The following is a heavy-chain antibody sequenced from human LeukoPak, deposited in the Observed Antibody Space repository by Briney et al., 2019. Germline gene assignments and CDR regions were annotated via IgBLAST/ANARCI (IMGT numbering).Heavy chain of an antibody. J-gene: IGHJ4*02. V-gene: IGHV3-48*04. Sequence: PGGSLRLSCAASGFTFSSYSMNWVRQAPGKGLEWVSYISSSSSTIYYADSVKGRFTISRDNAKNSLYLQMNSLRAEDTAVYYCARDLTDILTGYDHGYWGQGTLVTVSS. D-gene: IGHD3-9*01. CDR3: ARDLTDILTGYDHGY. CDR2: ISSSSSTI. CDR1: GFTFSSYS.